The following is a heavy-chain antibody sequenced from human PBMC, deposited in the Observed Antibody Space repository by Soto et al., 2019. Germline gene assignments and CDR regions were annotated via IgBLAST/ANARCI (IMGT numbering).Heavy chain of an antibody. CDR3: TPDMITFGAVIVDFDY. D-gene: IGHD3-16*02. CDR2: ISYDGSNK. V-gene: IGHV3-30*03. J-gene: IGHJ4*02. Sequence: PGGSLRLSCAASGFTFSSYGMHWVRQAPGKGLEWVAVISYDGSNKDYADSVKGRFTVSRDNSKNTLYLQMNSLRAEDTAVYYCTPDMITFGAVIVDFDYWGQGTLVTVSS. CDR1: GFTFSSYG.